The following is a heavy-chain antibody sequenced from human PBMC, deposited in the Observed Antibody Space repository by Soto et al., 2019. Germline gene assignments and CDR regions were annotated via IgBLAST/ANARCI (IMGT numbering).Heavy chain of an antibody. D-gene: IGHD2-15*01. J-gene: IGHJ5*02. V-gene: IGHV4-39*01. CDR2: IYYSGST. Sequence: NPSETLSLTCTVSGGSISSSSYYWGWIRQPPGKGLEWIGSIYYSGSTYYNPSLKSRVTISVDTSKNQFSLKLSSVTAADTAVYYCARHVDCSGGSCYGGWFDPWGQGTLVTVSS. CDR1: GGSISSSSYY. CDR3: ARHVDCSGGSCYGGWFDP.